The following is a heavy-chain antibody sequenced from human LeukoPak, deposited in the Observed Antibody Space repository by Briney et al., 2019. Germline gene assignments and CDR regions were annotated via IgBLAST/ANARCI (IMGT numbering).Heavy chain of an antibody. CDR2: INHSGST. D-gene: IGHD6-13*01. Sequence: SETLSLTCAVYGESFSGYYWSWIRQPPGKGLEWIGEINHSGSTNYNPSLKSRVTIPVDRSQNQFSLKLSSVTAADTAVYFCARTFTGYSSSWGPPYYYYMDVWGKGTTVTVSS. CDR1: GESFSGYY. J-gene: IGHJ6*03. V-gene: IGHV4-34*01. CDR3: ARTFTGYSSSWGPPYYYYMDV.